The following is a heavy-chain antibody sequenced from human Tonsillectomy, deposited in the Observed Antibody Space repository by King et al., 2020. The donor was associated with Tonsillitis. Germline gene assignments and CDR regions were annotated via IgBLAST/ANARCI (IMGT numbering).Heavy chain of an antibody. D-gene: IGHD5-18*01. J-gene: IGHJ4*02. V-gene: IGHV1-69*04. CDR2: IIPILGIA. CDR3: ATLREYSYGYFDY. CDR1: GGTFSSYA. Sequence: VQLVQSGAEVKKPGSSVKVSCKASGGTFSSYAISWVRQAPGQGLEWMGRIIPILGIANYAQKFQGRVTITADKSTSTAYMELSSLRSEDTAVYYCATLREYSYGYFDYWGQGTLVTVSS.